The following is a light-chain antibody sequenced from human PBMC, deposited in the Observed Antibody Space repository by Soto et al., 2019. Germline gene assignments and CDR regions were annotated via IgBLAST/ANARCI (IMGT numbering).Light chain of an antibody. V-gene: IGLV2-14*01. CDR2: DVS. CDR3: SSYTSSSTYV. CDR1: SSDVGGYNY. J-gene: IGLJ1*01. Sequence: QSALTQPASVSGSPGQSITISCTGTSSDVGGYNYVSWYQQHPGKAPKLMIYDVSNRPSGVSNRFSGSESGNTASLTISGLQAEDEGDYYCSSYTSSSTYVFGSGTKVTVL.